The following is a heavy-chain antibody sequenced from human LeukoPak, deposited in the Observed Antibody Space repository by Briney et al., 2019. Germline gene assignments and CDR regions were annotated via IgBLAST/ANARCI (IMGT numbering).Heavy chain of an antibody. Sequence: PGGSLRLSCAASGFTFSSYDMHWVRQATGKGLEWVSAIGTAGDTYYPGSVKGRFTISRENAKNSLYLQMNSLRAGDTAVYYCARALRYSYGLDAFDIWGQGTMVTVSS. V-gene: IGHV3-13*01. CDR2: IGTAGDT. D-gene: IGHD5-18*01. CDR1: GFTFSSYD. J-gene: IGHJ3*02. CDR3: ARALRYSYGLDAFDI.